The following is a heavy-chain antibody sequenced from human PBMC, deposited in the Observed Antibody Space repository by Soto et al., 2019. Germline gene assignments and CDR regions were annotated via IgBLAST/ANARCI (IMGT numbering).Heavy chain of an antibody. V-gene: IGHV4-34*01. CDR2: INHSGST. Sequence: SSETLSLTCAVYGGSFSGYYWSWIRQPPGKGVEWIGEINHSGSTNYNPSLKSRVTISVDTSKNQFSLKLSSVTAADTAVYYCAIPNEYYDYVWGSYRYTAPLDFWGQGTLVTVSS. CDR3: AIPNEYYDYVWGSYRYTAPLDF. J-gene: IGHJ4*02. D-gene: IGHD3-16*02. CDR1: GGSFSGYY.